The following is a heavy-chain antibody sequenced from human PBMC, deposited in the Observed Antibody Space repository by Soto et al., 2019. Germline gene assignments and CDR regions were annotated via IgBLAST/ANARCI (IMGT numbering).Heavy chain of an antibody. D-gene: IGHD6-13*01. CDR1: GGTFSSYA. CDR3: ARVNSPRSYYFDY. Sequence: SVKVSCKASGGTFSSYAISWVRQAPGQGLEWMGGIIPIFGTANYAQKFQGRVTITADESTSTAYMELSSLRSEDTAVYYCARVNSPRSYYFDYWGQGTLVTVSS. CDR2: IIPIFGTA. J-gene: IGHJ4*02. V-gene: IGHV1-69*13.